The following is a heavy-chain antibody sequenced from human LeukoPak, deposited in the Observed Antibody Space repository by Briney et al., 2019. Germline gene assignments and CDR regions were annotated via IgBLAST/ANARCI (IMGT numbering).Heavy chain of an antibody. D-gene: IGHD5-18*01. J-gene: IGHJ4*02. CDR2: INPNSGGT. Sequence: ASVKVSCKASGYTFTGYYMHWVRQAPGQGLEWMGWINPNSGGTNYAQKFQGRVTMTRDTSISTAYMELSRLRSDDTAVYYCARVGSSRYSYSFDYWGQGTLVTVSS. CDR1: GYTFTGYY. CDR3: ARVGSSRYSYSFDY. V-gene: IGHV1-2*02.